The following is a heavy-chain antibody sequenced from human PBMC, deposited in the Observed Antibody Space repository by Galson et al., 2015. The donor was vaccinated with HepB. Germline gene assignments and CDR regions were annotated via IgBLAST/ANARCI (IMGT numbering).Heavy chain of an antibody. Sequence: SLRLSCAASGFTFSSYWMTWVRQAPGKGLEWVASIKQDGSEKYSVDSVKGRFTISRDNAKNSLYLQMNSLRAEDTALYYCAKVADALSYYYDSSDFYFDCWGQGTLVTVSS. CDR1: GFTFSSYW. CDR2: IKQDGSEK. D-gene: IGHD3-22*01. J-gene: IGHJ4*02. CDR3: AKVADALSYYYDSSDFYFDC. V-gene: IGHV3-7*01.